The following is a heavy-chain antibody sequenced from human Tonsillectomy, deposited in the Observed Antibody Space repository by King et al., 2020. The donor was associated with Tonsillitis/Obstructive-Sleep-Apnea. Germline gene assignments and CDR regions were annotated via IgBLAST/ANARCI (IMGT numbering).Heavy chain of an antibody. CDR3: VRDRWGFDI. J-gene: IGHJ4*02. V-gene: IGHV3-64D*06. D-gene: IGHD3-16*01. CDR1: GFAFINDA. CDR2: IGANGIDT. Sequence: VQLVESGGELVQPGGSLRLSCSASGFAFINDAMHWVRQSPGKGLEYVSVIGANGIDTYSADSVKGRSTISRANSKSMLYLQMTSLRLEDTAVYYCVRDRWGFDIWGQGTLVTVSS.